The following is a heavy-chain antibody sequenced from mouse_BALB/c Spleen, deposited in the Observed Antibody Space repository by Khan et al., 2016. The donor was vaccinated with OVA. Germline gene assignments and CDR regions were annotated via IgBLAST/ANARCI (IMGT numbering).Heavy chain of an antibody. CDR3: ACELRGCAY. V-gene: IGHV3-8*02. CDR2: ISYSGNT. Sequence: EVQLQESGPSLVKPSQTLSLTCSVTGDSITSGYWNWIRKSPGNKLEYMGYISYSGNTYYNPSPKSRISITRDTSTNQNYLQLNSVTTEDTATFYYACELRGCAYWGQGTLVTVSA. CDR1: GDSITSGY. J-gene: IGHJ3*01.